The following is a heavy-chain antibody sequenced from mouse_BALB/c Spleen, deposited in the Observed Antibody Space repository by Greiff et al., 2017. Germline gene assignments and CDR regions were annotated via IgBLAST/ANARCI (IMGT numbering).Heavy chain of an antibody. CDR2: IWAGGST. V-gene: IGHV2-9*02. Sequence: VHLVESGPGLVAPSQSLSITCTVSGFSLTSYGVHWVRQPPGKGLEWLGVIWAGGSTNYNSALMSRLSISKDNSKSQVFLKMNSLQTDDTAMYYCAREGSGYVGFAYWGQGTLVTVSA. CDR3: AREGSGYVGFAY. J-gene: IGHJ3*01. D-gene: IGHD3-1*01. CDR1: GFSLTSYG.